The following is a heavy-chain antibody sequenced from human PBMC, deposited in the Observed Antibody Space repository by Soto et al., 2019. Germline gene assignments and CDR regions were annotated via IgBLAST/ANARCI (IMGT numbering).Heavy chain of an antibody. Sequence: ASVKVSCKASGYTFTSYGISWVRQAPGQGLEWMGWISAYNGNTNYAQKLQGRVTMTTDTSTSTAYMELRSLRSDDTAVYYCARLSLDYDILTGPQYYFDYWGQGTLVTVYS. CDR3: ARLSLDYDILTGPQYYFDY. CDR2: ISAYNGNT. CDR1: GYTFTSYG. D-gene: IGHD3-9*01. V-gene: IGHV1-18*01. J-gene: IGHJ4*02.